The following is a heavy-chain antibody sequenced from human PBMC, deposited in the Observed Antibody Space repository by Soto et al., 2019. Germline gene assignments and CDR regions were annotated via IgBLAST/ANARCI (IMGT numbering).Heavy chain of an antibody. CDR1: GYTFTSYG. Sequence: GASVKVSCKASGYTFTSYGISWVRQAPGQGLEWMGWISAYNGNTNYAQKPQGGVTMTTDTSTSTAYMELRSLRSDDTAVYYCARYTDIVVVPGGYYYYYYMDVWGKGTTVTVSS. V-gene: IGHV1-18*01. D-gene: IGHD2-2*01. J-gene: IGHJ6*03. CDR3: ARYTDIVVVPGGYYYYYYMDV. CDR2: ISAYNGNT.